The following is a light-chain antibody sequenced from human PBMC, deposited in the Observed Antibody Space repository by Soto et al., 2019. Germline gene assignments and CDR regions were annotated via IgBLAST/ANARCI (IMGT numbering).Light chain of an antibody. CDR2: EVT. CDR3: CSYVGSSTVV. V-gene: IGLV2-23*02. J-gene: IGLJ2*01. Sequence: QSALTQPASVSGSPGQSITISCTGSSSDVGSYNVVSWYQQHPGKAPKLMIYEVTKRPSGVSNRFSGSKSGNTASLTISGLQDEDEAEYYCCSYVGSSTVVFGGGTKLTVL. CDR1: SSDVGSYNV.